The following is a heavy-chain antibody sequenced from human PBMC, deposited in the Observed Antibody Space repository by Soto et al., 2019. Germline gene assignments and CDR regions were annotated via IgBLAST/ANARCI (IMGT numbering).Heavy chain of an antibody. CDR1: GFTFSDYY. J-gene: IGHJ6*02. V-gene: IGHV3-11*01. Sequence: GGSLRLSCAVSGFTFSDYYMSWIRQAPGKGLEWVSYISRRGSSIYYADSVKGRFTISRDNAKTSLYLQITGLGAEDTAVYYCARGYYDFWSGYYISPYGMDVWGQGTTVTVSS. CDR2: ISRRGSSI. CDR3: ARGYYDFWSGYYISPYGMDV. D-gene: IGHD3-3*01.